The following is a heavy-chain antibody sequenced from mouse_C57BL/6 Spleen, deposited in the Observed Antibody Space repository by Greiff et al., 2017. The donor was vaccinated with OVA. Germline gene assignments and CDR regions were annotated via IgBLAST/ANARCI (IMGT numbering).Heavy chain of an antibody. Sequence: EVQLVESGEGLVKPGGSLKLSCAASGFTFSSYAMSWVRQTPEKRLEWVAYISSGGDYIYYADTVKGRFTISRDNARNTLYLQMSSLKSEDTAMYYCTREGHYDGYYVGAKDYWGQGTSVTVSS. D-gene: IGHD2-3*01. J-gene: IGHJ4*01. CDR1: GFTFSSYA. V-gene: IGHV5-9-1*02. CDR2: ISSGGDYI. CDR3: TREGHYDGYYVGAKDY.